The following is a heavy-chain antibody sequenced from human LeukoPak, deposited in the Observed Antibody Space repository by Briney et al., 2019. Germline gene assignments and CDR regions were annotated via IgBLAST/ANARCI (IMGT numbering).Heavy chain of an antibody. J-gene: IGHJ4*02. CDR1: GGTFSSYA. Sequence: SVKVSCKASGGTFSSYAISWVRQAPGQGLEWMGGIIPIFGTTNYAQKFQGRVTITADKSTSTAYMELSSLRSEDTAVYYCARGSSSWFIYFDYWGQGTLVTVSS. CDR2: IIPIFGTT. V-gene: IGHV1-69*06. D-gene: IGHD6-13*01. CDR3: ARGSSSWFIYFDY.